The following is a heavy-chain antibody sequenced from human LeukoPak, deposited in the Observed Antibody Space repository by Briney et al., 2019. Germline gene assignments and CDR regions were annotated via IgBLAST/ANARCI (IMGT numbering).Heavy chain of an antibody. J-gene: IGHJ4*02. CDR2: IVYDGSNA. D-gene: IGHD1-26*01. V-gene: IGHV3-30*04. CDR3: ARDAGWGRFDY. Sequence: GGSLRLSCEASGFTFDSYSMHWVRQAPGKGLEWVAAIVYDGSNAYYVDSVKGRFTVSRDNSKNTLLLQMNSLRADDTAVYFCARDAGWGRFDYWGQGTLLTVSS. CDR1: GFTFDSYS.